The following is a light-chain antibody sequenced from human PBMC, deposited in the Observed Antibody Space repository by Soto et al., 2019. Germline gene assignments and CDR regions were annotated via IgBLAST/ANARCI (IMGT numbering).Light chain of an antibody. J-gene: IGLJ2*01. CDR1: SSNIGTNA. V-gene: IGLV1-44*01. CDR2: GQN. Sequence: QSVLTQPPSASGTPGQRVTISCSGSSSNIGTNAVTWYQHLPETAPKLLIYGQNQRPAGVPDRFSGSKSGTSASLAISGLQSEDEADYYCAVCDDSLAGRVFGGGTKLTVL. CDR3: AVCDDSLAGRV.